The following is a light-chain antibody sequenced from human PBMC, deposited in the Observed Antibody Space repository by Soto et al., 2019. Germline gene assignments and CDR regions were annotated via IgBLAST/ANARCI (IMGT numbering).Light chain of an antibody. V-gene: IGKV3-15*01. CDR3: QHYTNWPLT. J-gene: IGKJ4*01. CDR2: GAS. Sequence: EIVMTQSPATLSVSPGERATLSCRASHSVSSRLAWYQQKPGQAPRLLIYGASTRATGLPARFSGSRSGTEFTLTISSLQSEDFAVYYCQHYTNWPLTFGGGTKVDIK. CDR1: HSVSSR.